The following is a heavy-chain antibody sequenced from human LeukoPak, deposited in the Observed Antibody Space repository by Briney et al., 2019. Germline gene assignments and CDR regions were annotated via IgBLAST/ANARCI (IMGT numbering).Heavy chain of an antibody. CDR1: GGTFSSYA. CDR3: ARDLSSGWNDY. D-gene: IGHD6-19*01. Sequence: AASVKVSCKASGGTFSSYAISWVRQAPGQGLEWMGWINAYLRQTTYAQKFQDRVTMTTDTSTSTAYMELRSLTSDDTAVYYCARDLSSGWNDYWGQGTLVTVSS. CDR2: INAYLRQT. V-gene: IGHV1-18*01. J-gene: IGHJ4*02.